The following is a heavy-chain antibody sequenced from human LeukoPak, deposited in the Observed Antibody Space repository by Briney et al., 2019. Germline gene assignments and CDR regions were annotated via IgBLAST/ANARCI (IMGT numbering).Heavy chain of an antibody. CDR2: ISGSGGST. D-gene: IGHD6-19*01. J-gene: IGHJ4*02. V-gene: IGHV3-23*01. CDR1: GFTFSSYA. Sequence: GGSLRLSCAASGFTFSSYAMSWVRQAPGKGLEWVSAISGSGGSTYFADSVKGRFTISRDNSENTLYLQMNSLRAEDTAVYYCAKVSSGWYGPFDYWGQGTLVTVSS. CDR3: AKVSSGWYGPFDY.